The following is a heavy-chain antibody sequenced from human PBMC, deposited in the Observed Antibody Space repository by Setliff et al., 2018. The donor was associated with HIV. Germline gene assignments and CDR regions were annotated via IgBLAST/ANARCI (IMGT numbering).Heavy chain of an antibody. V-gene: IGHV3-23*01. CDR3: AKDRWDSGGYYYYGMDV. D-gene: IGHD3-10*01. J-gene: IGHJ6*02. Sequence: PGGSLRLSCAASGFTFSSYAMSWVRQAPGKGLEWVSAISGSGGSTYYADSVKGRFTISRDNSKNTLYLQMNSLRAEDTAVYYCAKDRWDSGGYYYYGMDVWGQGTTVTVSS. CDR2: ISGSGGST. CDR1: GFTFSSYA.